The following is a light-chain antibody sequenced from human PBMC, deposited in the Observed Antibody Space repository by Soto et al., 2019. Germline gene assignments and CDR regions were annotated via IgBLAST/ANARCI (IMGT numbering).Light chain of an antibody. V-gene: IGKV3-15*01. CDR2: GAS. CDR3: QQYNNWPRLT. Sequence: EVVMTQSPATLSMSPGERATLSCRSSQSVSSNLAWYQQKPGEAPRLLIYGASTRATGIPARFSGSGSGTEFTLTISSLESEDFAVYYCQQYNNWPRLTVGGGTKLDIK. CDR1: QSVSSN. J-gene: IGKJ4*01.